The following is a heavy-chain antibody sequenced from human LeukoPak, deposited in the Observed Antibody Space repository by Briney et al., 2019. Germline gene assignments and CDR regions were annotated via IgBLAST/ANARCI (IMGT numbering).Heavy chain of an antibody. D-gene: IGHD3-22*01. CDR1: GFTFSSYS. CDR3: ARDLGYYYDSSGYYLGY. V-gene: IGHV3-21*01. J-gene: IGHJ4*02. Sequence: GGSLRLSCAASGFTFSSYSMNWVRQAPGEGLEWVSSISSSSSYIYYADSVKGRFTISRDNAKNSLYLQMNSLRAEDTAVYCCARDLGYYYDSSGYYLGYWGQGTLVTVSS. CDR2: ISSSSSYI.